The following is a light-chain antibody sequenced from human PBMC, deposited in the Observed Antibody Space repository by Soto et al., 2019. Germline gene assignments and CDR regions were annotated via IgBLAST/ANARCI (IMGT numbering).Light chain of an antibody. V-gene: IGKV3-20*01. CDR2: DAS. CDR1: QSVRSY. CDR3: QQYHSSLWT. Sequence: EIVLTQSPATLSLSPLEVAGVAFMASQSVRSYLAWYQQKPGQAPRLLIYDASSRATGIPDRFSGSGSGTDFTLTISRLEPEDFAVYYCQQYHSSLWTFGQGTKVDIK. J-gene: IGKJ1*01.